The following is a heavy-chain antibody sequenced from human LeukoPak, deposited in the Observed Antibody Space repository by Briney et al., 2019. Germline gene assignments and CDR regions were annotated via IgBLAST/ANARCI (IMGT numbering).Heavy chain of an antibody. CDR1: GGSISSGDYY. CDR3: ARDGGYRYGLLDY. D-gene: IGHD5-18*01. J-gene: IGHJ4*02. Sequence: SETLSLTCTVSGGSISSGDYYWSWIRQPPGKGLEWIGYIYYSGSTYYNPSLKSRVTISVDTSKNQFSLKLSSVTAADTAVYYCARDGGYRYGLLDYWGQGTLVTVSS. V-gene: IGHV4-30-4*08. CDR2: IYYSGST.